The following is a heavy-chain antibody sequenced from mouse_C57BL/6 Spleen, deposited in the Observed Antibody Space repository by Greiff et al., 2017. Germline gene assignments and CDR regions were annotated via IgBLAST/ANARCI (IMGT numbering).Heavy chain of an antibody. CDR2: IDPEDGDP. J-gene: IGHJ1*03. D-gene: IGHD1-1*01. V-gene: IGHV14-1*01. CDR3: TPPTVVATEYFDV. CDR1: GFNIKDYY. Sequence: VQLQQSGAELVRPAASVKLSCTASGFNIKDYYMHWVKQRPEQGLEWIGRIDPEDGDPAYAPKFQGKATMTANTSSNTAYLQLSSLTSEDTAVYYCTPPTVVATEYFDVWGTGTTVTVSS.